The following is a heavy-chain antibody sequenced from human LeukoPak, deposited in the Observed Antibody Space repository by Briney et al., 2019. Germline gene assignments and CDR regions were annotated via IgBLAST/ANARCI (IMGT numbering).Heavy chain of an antibody. CDR2: ISWNSGSI. CDR1: GITFDDYA. V-gene: IGHV3-9*01. J-gene: IGHJ3*02. Sequence: GGSLRLSCAASGITFDDYAMHWVRQAPGKGLEWVSGISWNSGSIGYADSVKGRFTISRDNAKNSLYLQMNSLRAEDTALYYCAKAEKTPITIFGVVPGAFDIWGQGTMVTVSS. CDR3: AKAEKTPITIFGVVPGAFDI. D-gene: IGHD3-3*01.